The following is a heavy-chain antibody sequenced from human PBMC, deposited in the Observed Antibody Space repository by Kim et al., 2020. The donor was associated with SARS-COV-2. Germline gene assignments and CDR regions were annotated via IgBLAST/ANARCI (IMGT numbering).Heavy chain of an antibody. CDR3: AKSRATYSGYDFYYYGMDV. J-gene: IGHJ6*02. D-gene: IGHD5-12*01. CDR2: ISYDGSNK. CDR1: GFTFSSYG. Sequence: GGSLRLSCAASGFTFSSYGMHWVRQAPGKGLEWVAVISYDGSNKYYADSVKGRFTISRDNSKNTLYLQMNSLRAEDTAVYYCAKSRATYSGYDFYYYGMDVWGQGTTVTVSS. V-gene: IGHV3-30*18.